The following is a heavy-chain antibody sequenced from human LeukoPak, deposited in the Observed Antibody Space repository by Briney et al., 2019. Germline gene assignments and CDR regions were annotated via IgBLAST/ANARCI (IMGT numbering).Heavy chain of an antibody. CDR3: ARVRGTRGAFDI. Sequence: ASVKVSCKASGYTFTGYYMHWVRQAPGQGLEWMGWINPNSGGTNYAQKFQGRVTMTRDTSISTAYMELSRLRSDDTAVYYCARVRGTRGAFDIWGQGTMVTVSS. J-gene: IGHJ3*02. CDR1: GYTFTGYY. CDR2: INPNSGGT. V-gene: IGHV1-2*02. D-gene: IGHD3-16*01.